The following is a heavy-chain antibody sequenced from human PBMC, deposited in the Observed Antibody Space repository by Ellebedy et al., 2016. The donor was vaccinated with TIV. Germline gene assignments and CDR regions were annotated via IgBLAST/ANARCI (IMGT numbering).Heavy chain of an antibody. CDR2: IYRGGNT. Sequence: GESLKISCAASGFIVSSNFAAWVRQAPGKGLEWVSVIYRGGNTYYAASMRGRFTISRDNSKNTVYLQMNSLRAEDTAVYYCARAVTDYPNTFENWGQGTLVIVSA. V-gene: IGHV3-53*01. J-gene: IGHJ4*02. CDR1: GFIVSSNF. D-gene: IGHD4-11*01. CDR3: ARAVTDYPNTFEN.